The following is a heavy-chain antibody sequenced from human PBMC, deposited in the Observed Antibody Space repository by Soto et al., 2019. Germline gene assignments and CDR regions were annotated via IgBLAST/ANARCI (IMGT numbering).Heavy chain of an antibody. Sequence: EVQLLESGGGLVQPGGYLRLSCAASGYMFGNYGMSWVRQAPGKGLEWVSGISVGGGTSYYADSVKGRFTISRDNSKHTLSLEMNSLRAEDTAVYYCAKGGRDFLTHFDDWGQGTLVTVSS. D-gene: IGHD3-9*01. CDR3: AKGGRDFLTHFDD. CDR1: GYMFGNYG. V-gene: IGHV3-23*01. CDR2: ISVGGGTS. J-gene: IGHJ4*02.